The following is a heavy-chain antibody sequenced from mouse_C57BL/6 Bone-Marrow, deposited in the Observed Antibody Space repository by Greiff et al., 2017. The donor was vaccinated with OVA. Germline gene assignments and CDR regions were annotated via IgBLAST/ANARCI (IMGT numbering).Heavy chain of an antibody. J-gene: IGHJ3*01. Sequence: EVKLQESGGGLVQPGGSMKLSCVASGFTFSNYWMNWVRQSPEKGLEWVAQIRSKSDNYATHYAESVKGRFTISRYDSKSSVYLQMINLRAEDTEIYYSTGTETFAYWGQGTLVTVSA. CDR1: GFTFSNYW. V-gene: IGHV6-3*01. CDR2: IRSKSDNYAT. CDR3: TGTETFAY.